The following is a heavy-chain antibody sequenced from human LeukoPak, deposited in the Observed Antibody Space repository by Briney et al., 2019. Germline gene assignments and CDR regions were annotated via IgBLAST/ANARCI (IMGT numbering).Heavy chain of an antibody. J-gene: IGHJ4*02. CDR1: GFSIGSSG. CDR3: ARDWGYYFDY. V-gene: IGHV3-30*02. CDR2: IRYDGEAK. Sequence: GGSLRLSCAASGFSIGSSGMHWVRQSPLRGLEWVTFIRYDGEAKYYRDSVKGRFTISRDNAKNSLYLQMNSLRAEDTAVYYCARDWGYYFDYWGQGTLVTVSS. D-gene: IGHD3-16*01.